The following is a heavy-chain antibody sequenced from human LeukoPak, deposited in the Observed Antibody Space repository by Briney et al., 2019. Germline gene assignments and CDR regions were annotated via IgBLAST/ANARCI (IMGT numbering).Heavy chain of an antibody. Sequence: GGSLRLSCVASGFTFDDYAMHWVRQAPGKGLEWVSGISWNSDDIDYADSVKGRFAISRDNAKNSLYLQMNSLRAEDTALYYCAKDRIGNSHGDYDSIDYWGQGTLVTVSS. V-gene: IGHV3-9*01. CDR2: ISWNSDDI. D-gene: IGHD4-17*01. CDR3: AKDRIGNSHGDYDSIDY. J-gene: IGHJ4*02. CDR1: GFTFDDYA.